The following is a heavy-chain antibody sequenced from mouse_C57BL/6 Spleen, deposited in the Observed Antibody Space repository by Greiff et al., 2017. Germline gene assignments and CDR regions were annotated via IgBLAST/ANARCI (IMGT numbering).Heavy chain of an antibody. CDR2: FYPGSGSI. CDR1: GYTFTEYT. V-gene: IGHV1-62-2*01. J-gene: IGHJ4*01. Sequence: VQLQQSGAELVKPGASVKLSCKASGYTFTEYTIHWVKQRSGQGLEWIGWFYPGSGSITYNEKFKDKATVTADKSSRTVYMELSRLTSEDSAVYFCASRGYDYDEGYAMDYWGQGTSVTVSS. D-gene: IGHD2-4*01. CDR3: ASRGYDYDEGYAMDY.